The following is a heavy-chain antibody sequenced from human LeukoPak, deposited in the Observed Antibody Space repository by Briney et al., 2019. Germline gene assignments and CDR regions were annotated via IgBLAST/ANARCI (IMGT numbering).Heavy chain of an antibody. V-gene: IGHV3-30*02. CDR3: AKDSAPSSSWDIIDY. CDR1: GFTFSSYG. Sequence: GGSLRLSCAASGFTFSSYGMHWVRQAPGKGLEWVAFIRYDGSNKYYADSVKGRFTISRDNSKNTLYLQMNSLRAEDTAVYYCAKDSAPSSSWDIIDYWAREPWSPSPQ. CDR2: IRYDGSNK. J-gene: IGHJ4*02. D-gene: IGHD6-13*01.